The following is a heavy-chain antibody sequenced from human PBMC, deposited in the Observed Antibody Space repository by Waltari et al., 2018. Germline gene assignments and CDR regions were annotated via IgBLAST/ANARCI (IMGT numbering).Heavy chain of an antibody. CDR3: AREGLYNGAYRGIDY. D-gene: IGHD1-26*01. V-gene: IGHV3-74*01. Sequence: EVQLLESGGGLVQPGGSLRVSCASAGPSLSGDWWHGVRQAPGKGLVGGSRINSDGSIISQADSVKGRFTISRDNAKNTLYLQMNSLRVEDTAVYYCAREGLYNGAYRGIDYWGQGTLVTVSS. CDR1: GPSLSGDW. CDR2: INSDGSII. J-gene: IGHJ4*02.